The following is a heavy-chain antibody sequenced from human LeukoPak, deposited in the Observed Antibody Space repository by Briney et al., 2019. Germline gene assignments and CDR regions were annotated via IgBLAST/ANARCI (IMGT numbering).Heavy chain of an antibody. CDR1: GITLSNYG. Sequence: GGSLRLSCAVSGITLSNYGMSWVRQAPGKGLEWVVGISDSGGRTKYADSVKGRFTISRDSPKNTLYLQMNSLRAEDTAVYFCAKRGVVIRVILVGFHKEAYYFDSWGQGALVTVSS. CDR3: AKRGVVIRVILVGFHKEAYYFDS. J-gene: IGHJ4*02. CDR2: ISDSGGRT. V-gene: IGHV3-23*01. D-gene: IGHD2-15*01.